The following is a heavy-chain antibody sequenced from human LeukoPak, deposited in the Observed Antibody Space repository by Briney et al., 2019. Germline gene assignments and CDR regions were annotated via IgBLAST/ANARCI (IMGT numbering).Heavy chain of an antibody. D-gene: IGHD2-15*01. CDR2: ISGRGITK. J-gene: IGHJ3*02. Sequence: GALRLSCTASGFTFSSYEMNWVRQAPGKGLEWVSYISGRGITKNYADSVKGRFTISRDNAKNSLYLQMNSLRAEDTAVYYCAREGVVVVAATDAFDIWGQGTMVTVSP. CDR3: AREGVVVVAATDAFDI. CDR1: GFTFSSYE. V-gene: IGHV3-48*03.